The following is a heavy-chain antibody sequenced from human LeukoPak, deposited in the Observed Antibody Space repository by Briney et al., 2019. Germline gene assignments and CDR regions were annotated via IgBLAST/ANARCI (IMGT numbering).Heavy chain of an antibody. D-gene: IGHD6-13*01. V-gene: IGHV3-21*01. CDR2: ISSSSSYI. CDR3: ARDPPYSSSWYGRFDP. Sequence: GGSLRLSCAASGFTFSSYSMNWVRQAPGKGLEWVSSISSSSSYIYYADSVKGRFTISRDNAKNSLYLQMNSLRAEGTAVYYCARDPPYSSSWYGRFDPWGQGTLVTVSS. J-gene: IGHJ5*02. CDR1: GFTFSSYS.